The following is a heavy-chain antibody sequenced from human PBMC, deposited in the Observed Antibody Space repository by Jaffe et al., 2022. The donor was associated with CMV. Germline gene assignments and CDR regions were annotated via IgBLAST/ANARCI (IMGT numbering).Heavy chain of an antibody. CDR2: ISSSGSTI. CDR1: GFTFSSYE. Sequence: EVQLVESGGGLVQPGGSLRLSCAASGFTFSSYEMNWVRQAPGKGLEWVSYISSSGSTIYYADSVKGRFTISRDNAKNSLYLQMNSLRAEDTAVYYCARVAVVVPAATPPYDAFDIWGQGTMVTVSS. J-gene: IGHJ3*02. D-gene: IGHD2-2*01. CDR3: ARVAVVVPAATPPYDAFDI. V-gene: IGHV3-48*03.